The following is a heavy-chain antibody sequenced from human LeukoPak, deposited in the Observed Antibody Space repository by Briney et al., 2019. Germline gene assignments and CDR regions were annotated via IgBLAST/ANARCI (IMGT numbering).Heavy chain of an antibody. CDR1: GGSISSYY. Sequence: SETLSLTCTVSGGSISSYYWSWIRQPAGKGLEWIGRIYTSGSTNYNPSLKSQVTMSVDTSKNQFSLKLSSVTAADTAVYYCARDTTYSYGYYYGMDVWGQGTTVTVSS. D-gene: IGHD5-18*01. V-gene: IGHV4-4*07. CDR3: ARDTTYSYGYYYGMDV. CDR2: IYTSGST. J-gene: IGHJ6*02.